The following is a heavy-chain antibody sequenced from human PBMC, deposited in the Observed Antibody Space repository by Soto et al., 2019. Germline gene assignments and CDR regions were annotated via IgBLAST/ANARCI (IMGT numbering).Heavy chain of an antibody. V-gene: IGHV3-23*01. CDR3: AKPIWQLVGDYYYYMDV. CDR1: GFTFSSYA. Sequence: GGSLRLSCAASGFTFSSYAMSWVRQAPGKGLEWVSAISGSGGSTYYADSVKGRFTISRDNSKNTLYLQMNSLRAEDTAVYYCAKPIWQLVGDYYYYMDVWGKGTTVTVSS. J-gene: IGHJ6*03. D-gene: IGHD6-6*01. CDR2: ISGSGGST.